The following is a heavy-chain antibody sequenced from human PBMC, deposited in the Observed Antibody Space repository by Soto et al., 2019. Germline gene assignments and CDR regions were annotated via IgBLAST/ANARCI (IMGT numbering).Heavy chain of an antibody. CDR3: ARHRPAASRYAYYHSMDV. V-gene: IGHV4-39*01. J-gene: IGHJ6*03. D-gene: IGHD3-9*01. Sequence: QLQLEESGPGLVKPSETLSLICTVSGGSVSSAGYFWGWIRQPPGKGLEWLGSVYFSGDSYYNPSLKSRVAMPVDTSKSQFSLNLTSATAADTAVYYCARHRPAASRYAYYHSMDVWGKGTAVTVSS. CDR1: GGSVSSAGYF. CDR2: VYFSGDS.